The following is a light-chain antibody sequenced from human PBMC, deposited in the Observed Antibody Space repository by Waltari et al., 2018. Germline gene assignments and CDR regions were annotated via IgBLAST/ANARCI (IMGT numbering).Light chain of an antibody. CDR1: QYLKSF. V-gene: IGKV1-39*01. J-gene: IGKJ4*01. Sequence: DIQMTQSPSSLSASVGDRVLSTCRSSQYLKSFLNEYKQKPGEAHKLLMYAASSLQSGVPPRFRGSKSGTDFTLTITSLQPEDFATYYCQQGYDIPITFGGGTKVDLK. CDR3: QQGYDIPIT. CDR2: AAS.